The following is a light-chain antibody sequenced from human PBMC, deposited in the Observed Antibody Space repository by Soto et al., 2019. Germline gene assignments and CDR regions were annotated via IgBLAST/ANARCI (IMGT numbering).Light chain of an antibody. J-gene: IGLJ1*01. CDR1: GTDFGAYDY. Sequence: QSVLTQPASAYGSPGQSITISCTGTGTDFGAYDYVSWYQQHPGKAPKLVIYDVNNRPSGVSSRFSGSKSGNTASLTISGLQAEDEADYYCSSYTSSSIVYVFGTGTKVTVL. V-gene: IGLV2-14*03. CDR2: DVN. CDR3: SSYTSSSIVYV.